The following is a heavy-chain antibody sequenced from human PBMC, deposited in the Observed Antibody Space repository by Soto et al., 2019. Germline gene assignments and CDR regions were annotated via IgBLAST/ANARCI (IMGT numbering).Heavy chain of an antibody. CDR2: ISSSSSTI. D-gene: IGHD3-3*01. CDR1: GFNFRSYS. V-gene: IGHV3-48*01. Sequence: GGSLRLSCAAAGFNFRSYSMNWVSQAPGKGLECVSYISSSSSTIYYADSVKGRFTISRDNAKNSLYLQMNSLRAEDTAVYYCARLRFLEWLEGFDPWGQGTLVTVSS. CDR3: ARLRFLEWLEGFDP. J-gene: IGHJ5*02.